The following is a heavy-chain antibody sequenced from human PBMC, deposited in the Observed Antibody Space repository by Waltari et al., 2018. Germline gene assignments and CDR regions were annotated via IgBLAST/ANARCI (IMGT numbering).Heavy chain of an antibody. J-gene: IGHJ4*02. D-gene: IGHD1-26*01. CDR3: AGWGGSSGFDY. Sequence: QVQLQASGPGLVKPSETLSLTCTVSGGSISSYYWSWIRQPPGKGLEWIGYIYYSGSTNYNPSLKSRVTISVDTSKNQFSLKLSSVTAADTAVYYCAGWGGSSGFDYWGQGTLVTVSS. CDR2: IYYSGST. V-gene: IGHV4-59*01. CDR1: GGSISSYY.